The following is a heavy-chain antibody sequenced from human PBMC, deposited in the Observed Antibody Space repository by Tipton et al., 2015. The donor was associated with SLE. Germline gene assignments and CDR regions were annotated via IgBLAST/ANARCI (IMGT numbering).Heavy chain of an antibody. CDR1: GYTFTSDF. CDR3: ALRWPDAWTTVY. J-gene: IGHJ4*02. Sequence: QLVQSGAEVRKPGASVQVSCRASGYTFTSDFMHWVRQAPGEGLEWMGWISAYNGNTNYAQKLQGRVTMTTDTSTSTAYMELRSLRSDDTAVYYCALRWPDAWTTVYWGQGTLVTVSS. D-gene: IGHD5-12*01. V-gene: IGHV1-18*04. CDR2: ISAYNGNT.